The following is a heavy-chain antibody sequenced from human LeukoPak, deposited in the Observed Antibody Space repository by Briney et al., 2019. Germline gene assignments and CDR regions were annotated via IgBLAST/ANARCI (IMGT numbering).Heavy chain of an antibody. J-gene: IGHJ5*02. Sequence: SETLSLTCTVSGGSISSSSYYWGWIRQPPGKGLEWIGSIYYSGSTYYNPSLKSRVTISVDTSKNQFSLKLSSVTAADTAVYYCARHKTGVPGLLWFGEPRTYNWFDPWGQGTLVTVSS. CDR2: IYYSGST. CDR1: GGSISSSSYY. CDR3: ARHKTGVPGLLWFGEPRTYNWFDP. D-gene: IGHD3-10*01. V-gene: IGHV4-39*01.